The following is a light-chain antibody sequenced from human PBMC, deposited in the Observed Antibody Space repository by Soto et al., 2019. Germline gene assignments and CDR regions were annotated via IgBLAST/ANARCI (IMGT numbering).Light chain of an antibody. CDR3: QQYAGWPLT. J-gene: IGKJ4*01. CDR2: KTS. Sequence: IVMTQSPATVSVSPGESASLSCRASRTIGTNLGWYQQKPGQAPRLLISKTSTRATGVPARFGGSGSGTEFTVTFTSLQSEDIAVYYGQQYAGWPLTFGGGTKVDIK. V-gene: IGKV3-15*01. CDR1: RTIGTN.